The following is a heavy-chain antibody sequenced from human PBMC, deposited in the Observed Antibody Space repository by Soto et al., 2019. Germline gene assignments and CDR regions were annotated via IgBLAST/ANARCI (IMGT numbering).Heavy chain of an antibody. CDR2: VTANSGVI. V-gene: IGHV3-23*01. D-gene: IGHD2-21*02. CDR3: ARYCAGDCYRGFDT. J-gene: IGHJ4*02. CDR1: GFTFNNYA. Sequence: EVQLLESGGGLVQPGGSLRLSCAASGFTFNNYAMTWVRQTPGKGLDWVSLVTANSGVIYYADSVKGRFTVSRDNSKNTLYLQMNSLRAEDTALYYCARYCAGDCYRGFDTWGQGTLVTVSS.